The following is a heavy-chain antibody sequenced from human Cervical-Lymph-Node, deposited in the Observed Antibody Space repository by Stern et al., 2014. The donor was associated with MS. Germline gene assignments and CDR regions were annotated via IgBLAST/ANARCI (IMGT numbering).Heavy chain of an antibody. CDR2: AWYDGSTA. J-gene: IGHJ4*02. V-gene: IGHV3-33*01. CDR1: GFTFSSYG. D-gene: IGHD5-24*01. Sequence: QVQLVQSGGGVVQPGTSLRLSCAASGFTFSSYGLPWVRQAPGKGLEWVALAWYDGSTAYYTNSGKGRFTISRDNSKNTLSLQMNSLTAEDTAVYYCARGHIPYAYNYLFDYWGQGTLVTVSS. CDR3: ARGHIPYAYNYLFDY.